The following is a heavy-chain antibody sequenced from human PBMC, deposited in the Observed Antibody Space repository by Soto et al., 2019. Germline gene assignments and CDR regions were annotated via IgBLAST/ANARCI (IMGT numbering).Heavy chain of an antibody. CDR1: GFTLSNYA. Sequence: QVQLVESGGGVVQPGRSLRLSCAASGFTLSNYAMHWVRQAPGKGLEWVSVISDDGTNKFYADSVKGRFTISRDTSRNTLYLQMTSLRADDTAVYYCARVMYPSGWFLFQHWGHGTLVTVSS. D-gene: IGHD6-19*01. CDR2: ISDDGTNK. V-gene: IGHV3-30-3*01. J-gene: IGHJ1*01. CDR3: ARVMYPSGWFLFQH.